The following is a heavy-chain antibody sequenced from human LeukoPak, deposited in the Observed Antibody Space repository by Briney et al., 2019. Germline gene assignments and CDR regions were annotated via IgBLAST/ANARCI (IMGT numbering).Heavy chain of an antibody. J-gene: IGHJ5*02. CDR3: TRGLRFLEWLSTNWFDP. Sequence: GGSLRLSCAASGFTFSSYGMHWVRQAPGKGLEWVAVIWYDGSNKYYADSVKGRFTISRDNAKNSLYLQMNSLRDVDTAVYYCTRGLRFLEWLSTNWFDPWGQGTLVTVSS. V-gene: IGHV3-33*01. CDR1: GFTFSSYG. D-gene: IGHD3-3*01. CDR2: IWYDGSNK.